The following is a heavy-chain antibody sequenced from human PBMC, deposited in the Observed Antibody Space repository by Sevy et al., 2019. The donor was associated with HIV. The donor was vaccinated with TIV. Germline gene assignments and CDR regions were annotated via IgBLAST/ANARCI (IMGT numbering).Heavy chain of an antibody. J-gene: IGHJ5*02. D-gene: IGHD3-3*01. CDR3: ARLMDFWSGYYSRFDP. CDR2: INHSGST. V-gene: IGHV4-34*01. Sequence: SETLSLTCAVYGGSFSGYYWSWIRQPPGKGLEWIGEINHSGSTNYNPSPKSRVTISVDTSKNQFSLKLSSVTAADTAVYYCARLMDFWSGYYSRFDPWGQGTLVTVSS. CDR1: GGSFSGYY.